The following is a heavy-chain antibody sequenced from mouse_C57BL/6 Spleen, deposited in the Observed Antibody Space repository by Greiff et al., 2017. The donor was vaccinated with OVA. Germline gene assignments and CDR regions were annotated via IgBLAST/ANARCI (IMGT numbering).Heavy chain of an antibody. Sequence: VKLQESGPGLVQPSQSLSITCTVSGFSLTSYGVHWVRQSPGKGLEWLGVIWSGGSTDYNAAFISRLSISKDNSKSQVFFKMNSLQADDTAIYYCARRGYSNYYWYFDVWGTGTTVTVSS. CDR3: ARRGYSNYYWYFDV. CDR1: GFSLTSYG. V-gene: IGHV2-2*01. D-gene: IGHD2-5*01. CDR2: IWSGGST. J-gene: IGHJ1*03.